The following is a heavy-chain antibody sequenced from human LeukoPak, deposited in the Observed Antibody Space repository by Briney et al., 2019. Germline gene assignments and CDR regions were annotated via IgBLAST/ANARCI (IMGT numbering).Heavy chain of an antibody. CDR1: GGSISSGAYS. D-gene: IGHD3-10*01. V-gene: IGHV4-30-2*01. CDR3: ARGSGGGSGRNYKDHYYGMDV. J-gene: IGHJ6*02. CDR2: IYHSGST. Sequence: SQTLSLTCAVSGGSISSGAYSWSWIRQPPGKGLEWIGYIYHSGSTYYNPSLKSRVAMSVDTSKSQFSLKLNSATAADTAVYYCARGSGGGSGRNYKDHYYGMDVWGQGTTVTVSS.